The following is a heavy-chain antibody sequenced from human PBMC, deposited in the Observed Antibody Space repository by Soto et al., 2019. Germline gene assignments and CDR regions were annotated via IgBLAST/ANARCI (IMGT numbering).Heavy chain of an antibody. J-gene: IGHJ6*03. D-gene: IGHD3-10*01. CDR1: GGSFSGYQ. CDR2: INDIGNI. CDR3: ARGVILWFGELSRRGGYHYCMDV. V-gene: IGHV4-34*01. Sequence: QVQLQQWGAGLLKPSETLSLTCAVYGGSFSGYQWSWIRQTPGKGLEWIGEINDIGNINYNPSLKSRVTILLDTPKKQISLKLSSVTAADSAVYYCARGVILWFGELSRRGGYHYCMDVWGKGTTVTVSS.